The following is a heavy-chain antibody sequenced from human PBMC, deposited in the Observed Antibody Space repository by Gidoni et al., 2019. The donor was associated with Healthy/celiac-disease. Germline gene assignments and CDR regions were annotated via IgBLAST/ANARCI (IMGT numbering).Heavy chain of an antibody. CDR2: ISSSISSI. Sequence: EVQRVEYGGGLVKPGGCRRLSCAAAGCTFGSDSMNWVRQAPGKGLEWVSSISSSISSIYSADSVTGRFTISRDNAKNSLYLQMHSLRAEDTAVSYCARYPCGGDCYSGNWFDPWGQGPLVTVSS. CDR1: GCTFGSDS. J-gene: IGHJ5*02. D-gene: IGHD2-21*02. V-gene: IGHV3-21*01. CDR3: ARYPCGGDCYSGNWFDP.